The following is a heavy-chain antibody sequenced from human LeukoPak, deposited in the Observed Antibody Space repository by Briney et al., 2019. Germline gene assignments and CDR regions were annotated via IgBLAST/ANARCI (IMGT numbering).Heavy chain of an antibody. CDR1: GGSISSGSYY. D-gene: IGHD3-22*01. J-gene: IGHJ3*02. V-gene: IGHV4-61*02. Sequence: SETLSLTCTVSGGSISSGSYYWSWIRQPAGKGLEWIGRIYTGGSTNYNPSLKSRVTISVDTSKNQFSLKLSSVTAADTAVYYCARGTDSSGYYSVAFDIWGQGTMVTVSS. CDR2: IYTGGST. CDR3: ARGTDSSGYYSVAFDI.